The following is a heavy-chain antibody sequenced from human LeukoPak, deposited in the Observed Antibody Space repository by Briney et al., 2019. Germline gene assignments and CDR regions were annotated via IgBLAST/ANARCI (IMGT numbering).Heavy chain of an antibody. CDR1: GYTFTSYG. CDR2: ISAYNGNT. Sequence: RASVKVSCKASGYTFTSYGISWVRQAPGQGLEWMGWISAYNGNTNYAQKLQGRVTMTTDTSTSTAYIELRSLRSDDTAVYYCATSRLVPMFYFDYWGQGTLVTVSS. J-gene: IGHJ4*02. V-gene: IGHV1-18*04. CDR3: ATSRLVPMFYFDY. D-gene: IGHD6-19*01.